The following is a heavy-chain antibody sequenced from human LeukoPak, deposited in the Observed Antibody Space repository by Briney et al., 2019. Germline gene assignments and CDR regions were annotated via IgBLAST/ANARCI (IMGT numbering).Heavy chain of an antibody. J-gene: IGHJ3*02. CDR1: GCSFRNYA. D-gene: IGHD3-22*01. CDR2: ISGSGCST. Sequence: GVSLRLSCPASGCSFRNYAMSWVRQAAGKELECVSAISGSGCSTDYADSVKGRFTISRDNSQNTLYLQMNSLRAEDTAVYYCAKDAYYYDSSGDDSFDIWGQGTMVTVSS. V-gene: IGHV3-23*01. CDR3: AKDAYYYDSSGDDSFDI.